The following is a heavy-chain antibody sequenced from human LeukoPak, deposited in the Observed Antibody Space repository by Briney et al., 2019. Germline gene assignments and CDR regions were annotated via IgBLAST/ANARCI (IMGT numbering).Heavy chain of an antibody. V-gene: IGHV1-2*02. CDR2: LIPNRGDT. D-gene: IGHD6-19*01. Sequence: ASAKVSCKASGYTFTGYYMHWVRQAPGQGLEWMGWLIPNRGDTNYAQSFQGRVTMTRDTYISTAYMDVSRLRYDDTAVYYCARGSGITVTAHDAFDFWGQGRMVTDSS. J-gene: IGHJ3*01. CDR3: ARGSGITVTAHDAFDF. CDR1: GYTFTGYY.